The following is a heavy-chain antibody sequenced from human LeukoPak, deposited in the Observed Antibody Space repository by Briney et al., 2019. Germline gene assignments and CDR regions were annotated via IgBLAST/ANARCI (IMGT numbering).Heavy chain of an antibody. Sequence: SQTLSLTCSVSGGSISSGVYYWSWIRQHPGKGLEWIGYIYYSGSTYYNPSLKSRVTISLDTSKNQFSLKLTSVTAADTAVYYCASREGVGAGYFDYWGQGTLVTVSS. V-gene: IGHV4-31*03. D-gene: IGHD2-2*01. CDR1: GGSISSGVYY. CDR3: ASREGVGAGYFDY. CDR2: IYYSGST. J-gene: IGHJ4*02.